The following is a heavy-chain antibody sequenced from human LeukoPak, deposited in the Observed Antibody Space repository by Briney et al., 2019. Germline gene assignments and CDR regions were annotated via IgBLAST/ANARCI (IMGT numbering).Heavy chain of an antibody. V-gene: IGHV1-2*02. J-gene: IGHJ4*02. CDR2: INPNSGGT. CDR3: ARIGYNHHLDY. CDR1: GYTFTSYA. Sequence: ASVKVSCKASGYTFTSYAIHWVRQAPGQGLEWMGWINPNSGGTNYAQTFQGRVTMTRDTSITTAYLELSRLRSDDTAVYYCARIGYNHHLDYWGQGTLVTVSS. D-gene: IGHD5-24*01.